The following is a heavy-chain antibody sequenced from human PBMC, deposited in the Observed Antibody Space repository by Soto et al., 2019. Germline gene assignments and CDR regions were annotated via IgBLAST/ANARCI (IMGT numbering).Heavy chain of an antibody. Sequence: GASVKVSCKVSGYTLTELSMHWVRQAPGKGLEWMGGFDPEDGETIYAQKFQGRVTMTEDTSTDTAYMELSSLRSEDTAVYYCATEAFLEWKRSNWFDPCGQGTLVTVSA. D-gene: IGHD3-3*02. CDR3: ATEAFLEWKRSNWFDP. J-gene: IGHJ5*02. CDR2: FDPEDGET. V-gene: IGHV1-24*01. CDR1: GYTLTELS.